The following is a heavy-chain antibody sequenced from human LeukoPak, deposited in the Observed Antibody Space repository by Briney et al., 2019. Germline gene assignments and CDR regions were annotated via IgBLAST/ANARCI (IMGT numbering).Heavy chain of an antibody. Sequence: ASVKVSCKASGYTFTSYGISWVRQATGQGLEWMGWISAYNGNTNYAQKLQGRVTMTTDTSTSTAYMELRSLRSDDTAVYYCARDYYDSSGYYDAFDIWGQGTMVTVSS. CDR2: ISAYNGNT. D-gene: IGHD3-22*01. V-gene: IGHV1-18*01. J-gene: IGHJ3*02. CDR3: ARDYYDSSGYYDAFDI. CDR1: GYTFTSYG.